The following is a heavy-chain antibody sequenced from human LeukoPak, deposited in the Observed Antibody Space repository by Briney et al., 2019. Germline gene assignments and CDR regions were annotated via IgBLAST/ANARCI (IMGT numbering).Heavy chain of an antibody. J-gene: IGHJ3*02. CDR2: ISGSGGST. CDR1: GFTFSSYA. CDR3: AKGQGDDEDDAFDI. Sequence: GGSLRLSCAASGFTFSSYAMSWVRQAPRKGLEWVSAISGSGGSTYYADSVKGRFTTSRDNSKNTLYLQMNSLKAEDTAVYYCAKGQGDDEDDAFDIWAKGQWSPSLQ. D-gene: IGHD3-16*01. V-gene: IGHV3-23*01.